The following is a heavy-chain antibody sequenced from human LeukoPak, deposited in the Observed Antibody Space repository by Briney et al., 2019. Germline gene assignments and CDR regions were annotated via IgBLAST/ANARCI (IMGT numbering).Heavy chain of an antibody. CDR1: GGSISSSSYY. D-gene: IGHD3-22*01. Sequence: SETLSLTCTVSGGSISSSSYYWGWIRQPPGKGLEWIGSIYYSGSTYYNPSLKSRVTISVDTSKNQFSLKLSSVTAADTAVYYCAREAMTTMIVVVTHNWFDPWGQGTLVTVSS. CDR2: IYYSGST. J-gene: IGHJ5*02. V-gene: IGHV4-39*07. CDR3: AREAMTTMIVVVTHNWFDP.